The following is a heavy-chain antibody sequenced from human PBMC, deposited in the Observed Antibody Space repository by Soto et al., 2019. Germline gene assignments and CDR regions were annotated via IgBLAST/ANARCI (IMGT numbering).Heavy chain of an antibody. CDR3: GTHSMSRPLY. J-gene: IGHJ1*01. V-gene: IGHV3-7*01. CDR2: IKEDGSEK. D-gene: IGHD3-22*01. Sequence: EVQVVESGGGLVQPGGSLRLSCAASGFTFSSYWMSWVRQAPGKGLEWVANIKEDGSEKSYVDSVKGRFTISRDNAKNSLFLQMTSLRVEDTAVYYCGTHSMSRPLYWGKGTLVTVSS. CDR1: GFTFSSYW.